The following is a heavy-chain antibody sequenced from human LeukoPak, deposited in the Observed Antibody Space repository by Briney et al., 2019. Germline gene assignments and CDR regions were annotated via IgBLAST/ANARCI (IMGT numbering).Heavy chain of an antibody. Sequence: GGSLRLSCAASGFTFSSYSMNWVRQAPGKGLEWVSSISSSSSYIYYADSVKGRFTISRDNAKNSLYLQMNSLRAEDTALYYCAKDIGVVPAAMFDYWGQGTLVTVSS. D-gene: IGHD2-2*01. V-gene: IGHV3-21*04. J-gene: IGHJ4*02. CDR3: AKDIGVVPAAMFDY. CDR1: GFTFSSYS. CDR2: ISSSSSYI.